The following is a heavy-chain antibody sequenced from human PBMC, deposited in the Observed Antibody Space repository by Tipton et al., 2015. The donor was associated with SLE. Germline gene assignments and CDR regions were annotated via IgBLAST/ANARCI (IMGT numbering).Heavy chain of an antibody. Sequence: SLXLSCAASGFTFSNYAMHWVRQAPGKGLEWVAVISYDGSNKYYADSVKGRFTISRDNSKNTLYLEMNGLRPEDTAVYFCAKDRIAVAGYGMDVWGQGTSVTVSS. CDR2: ISYDGSNK. J-gene: IGHJ6*02. CDR1: GFTFSNYA. V-gene: IGHV3-30*04. CDR3: AKDRIAVAGYGMDV. D-gene: IGHD6-19*01.